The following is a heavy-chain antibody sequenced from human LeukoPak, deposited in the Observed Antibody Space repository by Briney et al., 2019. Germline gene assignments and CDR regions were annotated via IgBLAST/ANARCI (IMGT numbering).Heavy chain of an antibody. J-gene: IGHJ4*02. CDR2: IYSGGST. D-gene: IGHD3-22*01. CDR1: GFTVSSNY. CDR3: ASGKYYYDSSGYFDY. V-gene: IGHV3-66*01. Sequence: GGSLRLSCAASGFTVSSNYMSWVRQAPGKGLEWVSVIYSGGSTYYADSVKGRFTISRDNSKNTLYLQMNSLRAEDTAVYYCASGKYYYDSSGYFDYWGQGTLVTVSS.